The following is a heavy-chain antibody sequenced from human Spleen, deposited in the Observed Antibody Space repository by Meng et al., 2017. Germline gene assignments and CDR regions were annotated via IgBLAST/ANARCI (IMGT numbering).Heavy chain of an antibody. J-gene: IGHJ6*02. CDR1: GFTFGHHY. D-gene: IGHD3-16*01. Sequence: GESLKISCAASGFTFGHHYMSWIRQAPGKGLEWVAYITSGGGTTYYADSVEGRFSISRDNAKNSVYLELSGLRAEDTALYYCARLMNPSYYNAVDVWGQGTTVTVSS. V-gene: IGHV3-11*01. CDR3: ARLMNPSYYNAVDV. CDR2: ITSGGGTT.